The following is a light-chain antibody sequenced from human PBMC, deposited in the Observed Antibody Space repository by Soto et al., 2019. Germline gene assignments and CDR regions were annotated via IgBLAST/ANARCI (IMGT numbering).Light chain of an antibody. Sequence: SQTVSKYLAWYQQKPGKAPTLLIYTASSLKSGVPSRFIGSRSGTDYTLTMRSLQPEEFALYSCEDTHIASGRLGEGTKVDIK. CDR1: QTVSKY. CDR3: EDTHIASGR. V-gene: IGKV1-5*03. J-gene: IGKJ1*01. CDR2: TAS.